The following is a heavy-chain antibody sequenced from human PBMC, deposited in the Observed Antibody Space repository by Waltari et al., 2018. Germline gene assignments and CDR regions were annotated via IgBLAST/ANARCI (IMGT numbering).Heavy chain of an antibody. CDR3: ARGIIIFGVVSYFGY. V-gene: IGHV1-2*02. CDR1: GYSLPAIY. CDR2: INPNSGDT. D-gene: IGHD3-3*01. J-gene: IGHJ4*02. Sequence: QVQLVQSGASVTKPGASVKVACKDPGYSLPAIYVNWVRQAPGQGLEWMGWINPNSGDTNFAQKFQDRVTMTGDTSIGTAYMELSRLKSDDTAVYYCARGIIIFGVVSYFGYWGQGTLVTVSS.